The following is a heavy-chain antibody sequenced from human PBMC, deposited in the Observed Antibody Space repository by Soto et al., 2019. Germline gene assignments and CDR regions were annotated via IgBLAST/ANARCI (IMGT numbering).Heavy chain of an antibody. J-gene: IGHJ6*02. D-gene: IGHD6-13*01. Sequence: GWSLRLSCAASGFTFSSYWMHWVRQAPGKGLVWVSRINSDGSSTSYADSVKGRFTISRDNAKNTLYLQMNSLRAEDTAVYYCARVQYSSSWYQSNYYYAMDVWGQGTTVTVSS. CDR1: GFTFSSYW. CDR2: INSDGSST. V-gene: IGHV3-74*01. CDR3: ARVQYSSSWYQSNYYYAMDV.